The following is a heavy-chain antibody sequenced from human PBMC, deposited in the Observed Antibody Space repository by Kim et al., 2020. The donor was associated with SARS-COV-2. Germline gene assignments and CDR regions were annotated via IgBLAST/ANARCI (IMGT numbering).Heavy chain of an antibody. CDR3: AREKDSSGWYFGSGYFDY. V-gene: IGHV4-59*01. D-gene: IGHD6-19*01. J-gene: IGHJ4*02. Sequence: KSRVTISVDTSKNQFSLKLSSVTAADTAVYYCAREKDSSGWYFGSGYFDYWGQGTLVTVSS.